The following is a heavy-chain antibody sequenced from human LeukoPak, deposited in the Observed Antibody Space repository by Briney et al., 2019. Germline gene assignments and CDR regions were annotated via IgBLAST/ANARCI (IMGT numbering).Heavy chain of an antibody. V-gene: IGHV4-59*01. Sequence: PSETLSLTCTVSGGSIISYYWSWIRQPPGKGLEWIGYFYYSGSTNYNPSLKSRVTISVDTSKNQFSLKLSSVTAADTAVYYCARGEKTDPDYFDYWGQGTLVTVSS. CDR1: GGSIISYY. J-gene: IGHJ4*02. CDR2: FYYSGST. D-gene: IGHD3-16*01. CDR3: ARGEKTDPDYFDY.